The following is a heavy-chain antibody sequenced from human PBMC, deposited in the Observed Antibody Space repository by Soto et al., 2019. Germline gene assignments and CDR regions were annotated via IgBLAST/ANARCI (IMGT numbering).Heavy chain of an antibody. CDR1: GGTFSSYA. D-gene: IGHD3-22*01. Sequence: ASVKVSCKASGGTFSSYAISWVRQAPGQGLEWMGGIIPIFGTANYAQKFQGRVTITADESTSTAYMELSSLRSEDTAVYYCAREGTTLGSYYTYGMDVWGQGTTVTVSS. CDR3: AREGTTLGSYYTYGMDV. V-gene: IGHV1-69*13. J-gene: IGHJ6*02. CDR2: IIPIFGTA.